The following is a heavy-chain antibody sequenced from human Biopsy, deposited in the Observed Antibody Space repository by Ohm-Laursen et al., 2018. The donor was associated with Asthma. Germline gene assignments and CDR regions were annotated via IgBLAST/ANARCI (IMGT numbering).Heavy chain of an antibody. J-gene: IGHJ5*02. CDR3: ARTTYGDGGFDP. CDR1: GGSISSSSYY. D-gene: IGHD4-17*01. CDR2: IYYNGGT. V-gene: IGHV4-39*07. Sequence: TLTLTCTVSGGSISSSSYYWGWIRQPPGKGLEWIGSIYYNGGTYYNPSLKSRVSISLDTSKNQFSLSLTSVTAADTAVYYCARTTYGDGGFDPWGQGTLVTVSS.